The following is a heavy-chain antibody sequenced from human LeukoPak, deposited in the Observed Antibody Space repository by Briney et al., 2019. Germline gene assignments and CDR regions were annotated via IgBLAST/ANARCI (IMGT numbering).Heavy chain of an antibody. Sequence: SETLSLTCAVSGGSIISSNWWSWFRQPPGKGLEWIGIIYHSGTTNYIPSLKSRVTISVDKSKNQFSLKLTSVTAADAAVYYCGGRIAATGTPFDYWGQGTVVTVSS. J-gene: IGHJ4*02. V-gene: IGHV4-4*02. CDR1: GGSIISSNW. CDR3: GGRIAATGTPFDY. D-gene: IGHD6-13*01. CDR2: IYHSGTT.